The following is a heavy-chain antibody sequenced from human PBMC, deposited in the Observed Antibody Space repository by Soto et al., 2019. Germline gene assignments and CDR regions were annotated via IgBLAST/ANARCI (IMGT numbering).Heavy chain of an antibody. J-gene: IGHJ6*02. V-gene: IGHV4-39*01. CDR1: GGSISSSSYY. CDR2: IYYSGST. Sequence: SGTLSLTCTVSGGSISSSSYYWGWIRQPPGKGLEWIGNIYYSGSTYYNPSLKSRVTISVDTSKNQFSLKLSSVTAADTAVYYCARHLDWYYDFWSGYYGMDVWGQGTTVTVSS. CDR3: ARHLDWYYDFWSGYYGMDV. D-gene: IGHD3-3*01.